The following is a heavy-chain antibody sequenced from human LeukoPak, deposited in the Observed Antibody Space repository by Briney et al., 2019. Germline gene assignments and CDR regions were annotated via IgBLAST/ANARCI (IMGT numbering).Heavy chain of an antibody. Sequence: GGSLRLSCAASGFTVSSTYMSWVRQAPGKGLEWVSVIYSGGSTYYADSVKGRFTISRDNSKNTLYLQMNSLRAEDTAVYYCARDRLYSSSSEGYWGQGTLVTVSS. CDR2: IYSGGST. J-gene: IGHJ4*02. D-gene: IGHD6-6*01. CDR3: ARDRLYSSSSEGY. V-gene: IGHV3-53*01. CDR1: GFTVSSTY.